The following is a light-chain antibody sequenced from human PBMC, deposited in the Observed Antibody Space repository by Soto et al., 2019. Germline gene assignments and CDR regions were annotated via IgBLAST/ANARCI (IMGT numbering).Light chain of an antibody. CDR2: DVS. V-gene: IGLV2-14*01. Sequence: QSVLTQPASVSGSPGQSITISCTGTSSVFGGYNYVSWYQQHPGKAPKLMIYDVSNRPSGVSNRFSGSKSGNTASLTISGLQAEDEADYYCSSYTSSSTYVFGTGTKVTVL. CDR1: SSVFGGYNY. CDR3: SSYTSSSTYV. J-gene: IGLJ1*01.